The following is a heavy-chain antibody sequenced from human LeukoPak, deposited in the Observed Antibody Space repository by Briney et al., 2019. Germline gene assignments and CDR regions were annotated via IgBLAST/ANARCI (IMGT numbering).Heavy chain of an antibody. V-gene: IGHV3-23*01. CDR2: ISDSGGRT. D-gene: IGHD3-22*01. Sequence: GGSLRLSCAVSGITLSNYGMSWVRQAPGKGLEWLAGISDSGGRTNYADSVKGRFTISRDNPKNTLYLQMNSLRAEDTAVYFCAKRGVVIRVILVGFHKEAYYFDSWGQGALVTVSS. CDR3: AKRGVVIRVILVGFHKEAYYFDS. CDR1: GITLSNYG. J-gene: IGHJ4*02.